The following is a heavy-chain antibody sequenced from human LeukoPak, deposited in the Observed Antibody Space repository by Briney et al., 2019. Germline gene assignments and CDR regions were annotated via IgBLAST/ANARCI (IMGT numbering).Heavy chain of an antibody. CDR3: ARGPHSAYCDFWSGINWFDP. J-gene: IGHJ5*02. CDR1: GYTFTSYY. D-gene: IGHD3-3*01. Sequence: ASVKVSCKASGYTFTSYYMHWVRQAPGQGLEWMGIINPSGGSTSYAQKFQGRVTMTRDMSTSTVYMELSSLRSEDTAVYYCARGPHSAYCDFWSGINWFDPWGQGTLVTVSS. V-gene: IGHV1-46*01. CDR2: INPSGGST.